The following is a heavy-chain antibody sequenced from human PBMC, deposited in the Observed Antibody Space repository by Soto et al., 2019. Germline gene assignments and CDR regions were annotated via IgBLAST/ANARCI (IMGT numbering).Heavy chain of an antibody. J-gene: IGHJ4*02. D-gene: IGHD2-2*02. Sequence: QVQLVQSGAEVKKPGSSVKVSCKASGGTFSSYNISLVRQAPGQGLEWMGRIIPILGIANYAQKFQGRVTITADKSTSTAYMELSSLRSEDTAVYYCARDPADCSSTSCYTANYFDYWGQGTLVTVSS. V-gene: IGHV1-69*08. CDR1: GGTFSSYN. CDR3: ARDPADCSSTSCYTANYFDY. CDR2: IIPILGIA.